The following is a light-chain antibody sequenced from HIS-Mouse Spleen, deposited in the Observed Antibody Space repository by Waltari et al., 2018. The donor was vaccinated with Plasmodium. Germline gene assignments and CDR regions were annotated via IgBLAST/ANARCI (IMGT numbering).Light chain of an antibody. CDR1: SSDVGCYYL. J-gene: IGLJ2*01. CDR3: CSYAGSRMV. V-gene: IGLV2-23*01. Sequence: QSALPQPASVSGSPGQSITISCTGTSSDVGCYYLVAWYQQHPGKAPKLMIYESSKRPSGVSNRFSGSKSGNTASLTISGLQAEDEADYYCCSYAGSRMVFGGGTKLTVL. CDR2: ESS.